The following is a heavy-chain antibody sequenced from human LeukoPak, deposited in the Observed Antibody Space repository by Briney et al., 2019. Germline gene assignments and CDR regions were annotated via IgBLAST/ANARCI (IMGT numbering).Heavy chain of an antibody. J-gene: IGHJ4*02. CDR3: LFAPRGWFWNS. CDR2: INSDGSST. Sequence: GGSLRLSCAASGFTFSSYWMHWVRQAPGKGLVWVSRINSDGSSTSYADSVKGRFTISRDNAKNTLYLQMNSLRAEDTAVYYCLFAPRGWFWNSWGQGTLVTVSS. CDR1: GFTFSSYW. D-gene: IGHD3-10*01. V-gene: IGHV3-74*01.